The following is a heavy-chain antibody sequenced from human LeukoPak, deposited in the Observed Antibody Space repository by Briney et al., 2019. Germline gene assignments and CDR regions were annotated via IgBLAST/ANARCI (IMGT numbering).Heavy chain of an antibody. D-gene: IGHD6-13*01. V-gene: IGHV4-34*01. CDR3: ARDIYSSICYD. CDR1: GGFLSGQY. Sequence: SETLSLTCAVSGGFLSGQYWTWLRQFPGKGLEWIGEINHSGSTNYSPSLKSRVTMSKDTSKNHFSLRLSSVTAADTAIYYCARDIYSSICYDWGQGTLVTVSS. CDR2: INHSGST. J-gene: IGHJ4*02.